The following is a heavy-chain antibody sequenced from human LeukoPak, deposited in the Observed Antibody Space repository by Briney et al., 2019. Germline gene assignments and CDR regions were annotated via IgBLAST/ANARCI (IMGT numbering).Heavy chain of an antibody. CDR1: GGSIGSGGYY. D-gene: IGHD3-22*01. V-gene: IGHV4-31*03. CDR3: ARDRYFDSSGSDAFDI. CDR2: IYYSGST. J-gene: IGHJ3*02. Sequence: PSETLSLTCTVSGGSIGSGGYYWSWIRQHPGKGLEWIGYIYYSGSTYYNPSLKSRVTISVDTSKNQFSLKLSSVTAADTAVYYCARDRYFDSSGSDAFDIWGQGTMVTVSS.